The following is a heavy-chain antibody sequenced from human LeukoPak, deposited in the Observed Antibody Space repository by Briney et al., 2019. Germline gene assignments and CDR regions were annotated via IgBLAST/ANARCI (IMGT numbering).Heavy chain of an antibody. Sequence: SETLSLTCTVSGASISRYYWSWIRQPAGKGLEWIGRMYISGSTNYNPSLKSRFTMSLDTSKNQFSLKLTSVTAAGTAVYYCVREAAVTGTAYYFDLWGQGTLVTVSS. D-gene: IGHD6-19*01. CDR1: GASISRYY. CDR2: MYISGST. J-gene: IGHJ4*02. CDR3: VREAAVTGTAYYFDL. V-gene: IGHV4-4*07.